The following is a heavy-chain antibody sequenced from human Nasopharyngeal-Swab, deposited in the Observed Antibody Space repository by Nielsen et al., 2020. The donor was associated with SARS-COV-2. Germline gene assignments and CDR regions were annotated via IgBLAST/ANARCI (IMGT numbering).Heavy chain of an antibody. CDR1: GGSICSSSYY. CDR3: ARRTTTVYYYYYMDV. J-gene: IGHJ6*03. D-gene: IGHD4-17*01. Sequence: SETLSLTCTVSGGSICSSSYYWGWIRQPPGKGLEWIGSIYYSGSTYYNPSLKSRVTISVDTSKNHFSLRLSSVTAADTAVYYCARRTTTVYYYYYMDVWGNGTTVTVSS. V-gene: IGHV4-39*02. CDR2: IYYSGST.